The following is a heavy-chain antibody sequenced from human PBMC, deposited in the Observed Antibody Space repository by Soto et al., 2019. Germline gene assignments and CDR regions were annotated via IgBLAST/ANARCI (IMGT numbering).Heavy chain of an antibody. Sequence: QITLKESGPTLVKPTQTLPLTCTFSGFSLSTSGVGVGWIRQPPGKALEWLALIYWNDDKRYSPSLKSRLTITKHTSKTQVVLTMTNMDPVDTATYYCAHKTWIQLWSETGPFDYRGQGTLVTVSS. D-gene: IGHD5-18*01. V-gene: IGHV2-5*01. CDR2: IYWNDDK. CDR3: AHKTWIQLWSETGPFDY. CDR1: GFSLSTSGVG. J-gene: IGHJ4*02.